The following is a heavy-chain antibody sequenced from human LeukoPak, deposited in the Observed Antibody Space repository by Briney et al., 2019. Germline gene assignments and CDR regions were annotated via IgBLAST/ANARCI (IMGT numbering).Heavy chain of an antibody. J-gene: IGHJ4*02. D-gene: IGHD3-22*01. CDR1: GFTFSDYY. Sequence: GGSLRLSCAASGFTFSDYYMSWIRQAPGKGLEWLSYISSSGSTMYYADSVKGRFTISRDNAKNSLYLQMNNLSAEDTAVYYCVREEGLDGSGFYYVLGYWGQGTLVTVSS. CDR2: ISSSGSTM. V-gene: IGHV3-11*04. CDR3: VREEGLDGSGFYYVLGY.